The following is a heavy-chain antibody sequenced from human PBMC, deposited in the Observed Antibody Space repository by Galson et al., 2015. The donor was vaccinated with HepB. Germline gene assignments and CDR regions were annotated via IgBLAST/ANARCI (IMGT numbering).Heavy chain of an antibody. D-gene: IGHD4-17*01. V-gene: IGHV1-46*01. CDR3: ASAHYGDCVSRY. J-gene: IGHJ4*02. Sequence: SVKVSCKASGYTFTSYYMHWVRQAPGQGLEWMGIINPSGGSTSYAQKIQGRVTMTRDTSTSTVYMELSSLRSEDTAMYYCASAHYGDCVSRYWGQGTLVTVSS. CDR1: GYTFTSYY. CDR2: INPSGGST.